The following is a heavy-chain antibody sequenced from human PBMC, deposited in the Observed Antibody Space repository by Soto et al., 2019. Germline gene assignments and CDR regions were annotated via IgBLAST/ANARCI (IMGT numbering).Heavy chain of an antibody. CDR2: IYYSGTT. D-gene: IGHD3-10*02. CDR3: ARGGCSSCWFDF. Sequence: SETLSLTCSVSGGSISGNYWSWIRQPPGKGLEWIGYIYYSGTTKYNPSFQSRVAMSVDTSKNQLTLKLSSVTAADTAVYYCARGGCSSCWFDFWGQGTPVTVSS. J-gene: IGHJ5*01. V-gene: IGHV4-59*01. CDR1: GGSISGNY.